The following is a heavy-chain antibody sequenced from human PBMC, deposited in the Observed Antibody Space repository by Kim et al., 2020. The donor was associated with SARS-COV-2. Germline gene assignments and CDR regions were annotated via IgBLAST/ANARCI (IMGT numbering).Heavy chain of an antibody. V-gene: IGHV3-21*01. CDR3: ARDPYSGDLFYYYGMDV. CDR1: GFTFSSYS. Sequence: GGSLRLSCAASGFTFSSYSMNWVRQAPGKGLEWVSSISSSSSYIYYADSVKGRFTISRDNAKNSLYLQMNSLRAEDTAVYYCARDPYSGDLFYYYGMDVWGQGTTVTVSS. CDR2: ISSSSSYI. D-gene: IGHD5-12*01. J-gene: IGHJ6*02.